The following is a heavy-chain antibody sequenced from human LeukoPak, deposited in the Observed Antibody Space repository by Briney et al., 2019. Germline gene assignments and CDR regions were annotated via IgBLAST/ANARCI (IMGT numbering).Heavy chain of an antibody. Sequence: GGSLRLSCAASGFTVSSNYMSWVRQAPGKGLEWVAVIWYDGSKEYYADSVKGRFTISRDNSKNTLYLQMNSLRAEDTAVYYCAKDRDTAMEIDYWGQGTLVTVSS. CDR3: AKDRDTAMEIDY. J-gene: IGHJ4*02. CDR1: GFTVSSNY. D-gene: IGHD5-18*01. CDR2: IWYDGSKE. V-gene: IGHV3-33*06.